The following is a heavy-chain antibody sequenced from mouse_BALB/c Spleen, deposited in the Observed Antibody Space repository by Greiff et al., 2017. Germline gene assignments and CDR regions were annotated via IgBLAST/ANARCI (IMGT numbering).Heavy chain of an antibody. V-gene: IGHV5-6-5*01. J-gene: IGHJ2*01. CDR2: ISSGGST. Sequence: EVQGVESGGGLVKPGGSLKLSCAASGFTFSSYAMSWVRQTPEKRLEWVASISSGGSTYYPDSVKGRFTISRDNARNILYMQMSSLRSEDTDMYYCARGRYDYDPYFDYWGQGTTLTVSS. CDR1: GFTFSSYA. D-gene: IGHD2-4*01. CDR3: ARGRYDYDPYFDY.